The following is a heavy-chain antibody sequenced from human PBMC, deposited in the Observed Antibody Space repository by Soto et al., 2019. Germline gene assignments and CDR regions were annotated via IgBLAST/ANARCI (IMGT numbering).Heavy chain of an antibody. CDR1: GFTFSNYA. J-gene: IGHJ4*02. CDR2: ITGSGVST. CDR3: AKGGYNYGFLFDC. V-gene: IGHV3-23*01. Sequence: GGSLRLSCATSGFTFSNYAMSWVRQAPGEGLEWVSGITGSGVSTFYVDSVKGRFTISRDNSKNTLYLQMNSLRADDTAVYYCAKGGYNYGFLFDCWGQGTLVTVSS. D-gene: IGHD5-18*01.